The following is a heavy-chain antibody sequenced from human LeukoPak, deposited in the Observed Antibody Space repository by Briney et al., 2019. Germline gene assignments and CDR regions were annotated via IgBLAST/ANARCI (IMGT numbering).Heavy chain of an antibody. V-gene: IGHV3-53*01. CDR3: ARVGGYNSFFDY. J-gene: IGHJ4*02. D-gene: IGHD5-24*01. CDR1: GFTFSNAW. CDR2: IYSGTI. Sequence: PGGSLRLSCAASGFTFSNAWMSWVRQAPGKGLEWVSFIYSGTIHYSDSVKGRFTISRDNSKNTLYLQMNSLRAEDTAVYYCARVGGYNSFFDYWGQGNLVTVSS.